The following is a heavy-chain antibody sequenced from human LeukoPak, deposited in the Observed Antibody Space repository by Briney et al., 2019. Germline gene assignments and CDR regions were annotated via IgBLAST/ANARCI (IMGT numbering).Heavy chain of an antibody. V-gene: IGHV3-33*05. CDR1: GFTFSSCG. CDR2: ISYDGSNK. D-gene: IGHD4-11*01. Sequence: GGSLRLSCAASGFTFSSCGMHWVRQAPGKGLEGVAVISYDGSNKYYAGSVKGRFTISRDNSKSTLYLQMNSLRAEDTAVYYCARVRPGSNYVDFDYWGQGTLVTVSS. CDR3: ARVRPGSNYVDFDY. J-gene: IGHJ4*02.